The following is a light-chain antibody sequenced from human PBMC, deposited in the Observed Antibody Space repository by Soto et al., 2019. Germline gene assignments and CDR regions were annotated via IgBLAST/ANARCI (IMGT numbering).Light chain of an antibody. CDR3: SSYTGSSTVV. CDR2: DVS. V-gene: IGLV2-14*01. Sequence: QSALTQPASVSGSPGQSITISCTGTSSDVGSYNYVSWYQQPPGKAPKLMIYDVSNRPSGVSDRFSGSKSGNTASLTISGLQAEDEADYYCSSYTGSSTVVFGGGTKLTVL. CDR1: SSDVGSYNY. J-gene: IGLJ2*01.